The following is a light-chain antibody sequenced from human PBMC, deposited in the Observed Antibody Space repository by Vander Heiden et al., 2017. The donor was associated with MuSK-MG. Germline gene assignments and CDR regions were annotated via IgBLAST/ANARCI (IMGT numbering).Light chain of an antibody. Sequence: DIVLKQSPATLSLSPGERASLSCRASQTVSSYLAWFQQKPGQAPRLLIDDASNRATGIPARFSGSGSGTDFTLTISSLEPEDFAVYYCQQRSNWPPAITFGQGTRLEMK. CDR3: QQRSNWPPAIT. V-gene: IGKV3-11*01. J-gene: IGKJ5*01. CDR2: DAS. CDR1: QTVSSY.